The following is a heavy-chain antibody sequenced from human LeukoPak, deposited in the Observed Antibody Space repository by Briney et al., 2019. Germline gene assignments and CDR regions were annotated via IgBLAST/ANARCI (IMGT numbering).Heavy chain of an antibody. CDR3: ARGEYYYDSSGYYYGY. V-gene: IGHV4-34*01. J-gene: IGHJ4*02. Sequence: PSETLSLTCAVYGGSFSGYYWSWIRQPPGKGLEWIGEINHSGSTNYNPSLKSRVTISVDTSKNQFSLKLGSVTAADTAVYYCARGEYYYDSSGYYYGYWGQGTLVTVSS. CDR1: GGSFSGYY. CDR2: INHSGST. D-gene: IGHD3-22*01.